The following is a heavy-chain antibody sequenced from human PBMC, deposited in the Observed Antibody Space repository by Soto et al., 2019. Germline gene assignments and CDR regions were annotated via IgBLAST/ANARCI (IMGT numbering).Heavy chain of an antibody. J-gene: IGHJ4*02. V-gene: IGHV4-39*01. CDR3: ASLGFTMVRVPEDY. CDR2: IYYSGST. CDR1: GGSISSSSYY. Sequence: LQLQESVPGLVKPSETLSLTCTVSGGSISSSSYYWGWIRQPPGKGLEWIGSIYYSGSTYYNPALKSRVTISVDTSKNQFSLKLTSVTAADTAVYYCASLGFTMVRVPEDYWGQGTLVTVSS. D-gene: IGHD3-10*01.